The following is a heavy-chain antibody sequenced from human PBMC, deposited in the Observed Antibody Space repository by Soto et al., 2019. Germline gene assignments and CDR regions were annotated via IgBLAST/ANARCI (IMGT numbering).Heavy chain of an antibody. J-gene: IGHJ6*02. D-gene: IGHD3-3*01. CDR1: GFTFSSYG. CDR2: ISYDGSNK. V-gene: IGHV3-30*18. CDR3: AKDQHSYYDFWSGPPEYYYYYYGMDV. Sequence: GGSRRLSCAASGFTFSSYGMHWVRQAPGKGLEWVAVISYDGSNKYYADSVKGRFTISRDNSKNTLYLQMNSLRAEDTAVYYCAKDQHSYYDFWSGPPEYYYYYYGMDVWGQGTTVTVSS.